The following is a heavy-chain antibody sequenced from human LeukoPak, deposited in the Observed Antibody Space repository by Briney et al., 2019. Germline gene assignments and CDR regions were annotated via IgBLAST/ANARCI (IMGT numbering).Heavy chain of an antibody. CDR1: GGSISSYY. CDR2: IYYTGST. J-gene: IGHJ4*02. V-gene: IGHV4-59*01. CDR3: ARVGDWNDLVY. Sequence: PSEALSLTCTVSGGSISSYYWSWIRQPPGKGLEWIGYIYYTGSTNYNPSLKSRVTISVDTSTNQFSLKLSSVTAADTAVYYCARVGDWNDLVYWGQGTLVTVS. D-gene: IGHD1-1*01.